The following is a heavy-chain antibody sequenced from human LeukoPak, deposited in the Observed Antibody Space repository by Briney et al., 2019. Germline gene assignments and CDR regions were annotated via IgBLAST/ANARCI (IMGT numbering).Heavy chain of an antibody. CDR3: ARDVWDIVVVTASWGSGYFDY. CDR2: ISYDGSNK. V-gene: IGHV3-30*04. CDR1: GFTFSSYA. Sequence: HTGGSLRLSCAASGFTFSSYAMHWVRQAPGKGLEWVAVISYDGSNKYYADSVKGRFTISRDNSKNTLYLQMNSLRAEDTAVYYCARDVWDIVVVTASWGSGYFDYWGQGTLVTVSS. D-gene: IGHD2-21*02. J-gene: IGHJ4*02.